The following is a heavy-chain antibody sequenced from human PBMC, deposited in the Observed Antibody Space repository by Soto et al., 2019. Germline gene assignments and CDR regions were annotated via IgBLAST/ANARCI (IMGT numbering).Heavy chain of an antibody. J-gene: IGHJ5*02. CDR2: IYYSGST. CDR1: GGSISXXXXX. Sequence: TLXLTCTXXGGSISXXXXXXSWIRQPPGKGLEWIGYIYYSGSTYYNPSLKSRVTISVETSXXQFSLKLSSVTAADTAVYYCARAYGDAVRWFDPWGQGTXVTVSS. V-gene: IGHV4-30-4*01. D-gene: IGHD4-17*01. CDR3: ARAYGDAVRWFDP.